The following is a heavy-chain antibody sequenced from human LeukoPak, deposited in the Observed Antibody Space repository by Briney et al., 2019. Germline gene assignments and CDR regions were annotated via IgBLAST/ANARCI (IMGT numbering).Heavy chain of an antibody. CDR3: ARDGRVMVRGVNNWFDP. Sequence: GASVKVSCRASGYTFTGYYMHWVRQAPGQGLEWMGWINPNSGGTNYAQKFQGRVTMTRDTSISTAYMELSRLRSDDTAAYYCARDGRVMVRGVNNWFDPWGQGTLVTVSS. CDR1: GYTFTGYY. D-gene: IGHD3-10*01. CDR2: INPNSGGT. J-gene: IGHJ5*02. V-gene: IGHV1-2*02.